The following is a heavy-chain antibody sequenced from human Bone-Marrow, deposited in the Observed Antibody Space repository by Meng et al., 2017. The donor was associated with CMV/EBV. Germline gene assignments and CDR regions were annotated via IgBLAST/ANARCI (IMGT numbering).Heavy chain of an antibody. J-gene: IGHJ5*02. V-gene: IGHV3-30-3*01. D-gene: IGHD6-19*01. CDR2: ISYDGSNK. CDR1: GFTFSSYA. Sequence: GESLKISCAASGFTFSSYAMHWVRQAPGKGLEWVAVISYDGSNKYYADSVKGRFTISRDNSKNTLYLQMNSLRAEDTAVYYCARSHVAGYSSASWGKGTLVTVSS. CDR3: ARSHVAGYSSAS.